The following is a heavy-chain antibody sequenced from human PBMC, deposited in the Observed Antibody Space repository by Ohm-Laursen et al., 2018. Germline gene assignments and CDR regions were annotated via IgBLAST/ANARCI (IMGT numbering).Heavy chain of an antibody. Sequence: ASVKVSCKTSGYTFTGFYIHWVRQAPGQGLEWMGWINPKSGDTKYAQKFQGRVTMTRDTYINTVYMELSSLRAEDTAVYYCAREWGGSGSYSFDPWGQGTLVTVSS. J-gene: IGHJ5*02. V-gene: IGHV1-2*02. CDR1: GYTFTGFY. CDR3: AREWGGSGSYSFDP. D-gene: IGHD3-10*01. CDR2: INPKSGDT.